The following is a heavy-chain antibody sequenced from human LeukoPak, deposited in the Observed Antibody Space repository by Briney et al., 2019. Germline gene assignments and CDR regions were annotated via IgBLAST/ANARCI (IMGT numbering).Heavy chain of an antibody. D-gene: IGHD6-13*01. CDR2: TIVIGGST. CDR1: GFTFTSNA. J-gene: IGHJ4*02. Sequence: PGGSLRPSCAASGFTFTSNAMSWGRRAPGKGLEGVSSTIVIGGSTYYADSVKGRFTISRDNSKNTLYLQMNSLRAEDMAVYYCAHDLSSWYRDHWGQGTLVTVSS. V-gene: IGHV3-23*01. CDR3: AHDLSSWYRDH.